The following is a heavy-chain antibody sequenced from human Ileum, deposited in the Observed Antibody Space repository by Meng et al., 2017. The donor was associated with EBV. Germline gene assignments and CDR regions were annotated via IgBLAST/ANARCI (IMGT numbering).Heavy chain of an antibody. J-gene: IGHJ4*02. CDR3: SNLPYTY. CDR2: ISGDSVYT. Sequence: EVQLLGSGGGLVQPGGSLRLSCVVSGFTFTSNAMSWVRQAPGKGLEWVSAISGDSVYTYYGDSVKGRFSISRDNSANTVYLQMNSLRAEDTAVYFCSNLPYTYWGQGTLVTVSS. CDR1: GFTFTSNA. D-gene: IGHD2-2*01. V-gene: IGHV3-23*01.